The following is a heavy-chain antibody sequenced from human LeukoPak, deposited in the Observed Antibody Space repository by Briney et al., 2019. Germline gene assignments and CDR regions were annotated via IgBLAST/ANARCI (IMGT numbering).Heavy chain of an antibody. CDR1: GGSISSGDYY. Sequence: SETLSLTCTVSGGSISSGDYYWSWIRQPPGKGLEGIGYIYYSGSTYYNPSLKSRFTISVDTSKDRFSLKLSSVTAADTAVYYCATHSSGYDSANDAFDIWGQGTMVTVSS. CDR3: ATHSSGYDSANDAFDI. V-gene: IGHV4-30-4*08. D-gene: IGHD3-22*01. J-gene: IGHJ3*02. CDR2: IYYSGST.